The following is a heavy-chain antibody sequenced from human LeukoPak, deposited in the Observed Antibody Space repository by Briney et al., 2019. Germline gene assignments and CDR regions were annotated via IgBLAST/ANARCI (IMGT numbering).Heavy chain of an antibody. CDR2: IYPRDGST. CDR1: GYTFTSNY. Sequence: RASVKVSCKASGYTFTSNYIHWVRQAPGQGLEWMGMIYPRDGSTSYAQNFQGRVTVTRDTSTTTVHMELRGLRSEDTAVYYCARDQEGFGYWGQGTVVTVSS. V-gene: IGHV1-46*01. CDR3: ARDQEGFGY. J-gene: IGHJ4*02.